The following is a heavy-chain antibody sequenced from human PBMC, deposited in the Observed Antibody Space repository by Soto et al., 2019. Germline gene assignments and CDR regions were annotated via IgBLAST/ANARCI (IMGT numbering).Heavy chain of an antibody. CDR2: IWYDGSNK. D-gene: IGHD6-13*01. CDR1: GFTFSSYG. J-gene: IGHJ6*03. Sequence: GGSLRLSCAASGFTFSSYGMHWVRQAPGKGLEWVAVIWYDGSNKYYADSVKGRFTISRDNSKNTLYLQMNSLRAEDTAVYYCARVPRGRIAAAQGYMDVWGKGTTVTVSS. V-gene: IGHV3-33*01. CDR3: ARVPRGRIAAAQGYMDV.